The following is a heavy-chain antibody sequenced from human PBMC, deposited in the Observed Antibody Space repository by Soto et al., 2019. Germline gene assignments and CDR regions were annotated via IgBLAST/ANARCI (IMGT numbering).Heavy chain of an antibody. Sequence: QLQLQESGPGLVKPSETLSLTCTVSGGSISSSSYYWGWIRQPPGKGLEWIGSIYYSGSTYYNPSLKGRVPISVDPSKNQSSLKLSSVTAADTAVYYCARHLGYAHYFDYWGQGTLVTVSS. V-gene: IGHV4-39*01. D-gene: IGHD3-16*01. CDR1: GGSISSSSYY. CDR3: ARHLGYAHYFDY. CDR2: IYYSGST. J-gene: IGHJ4*02.